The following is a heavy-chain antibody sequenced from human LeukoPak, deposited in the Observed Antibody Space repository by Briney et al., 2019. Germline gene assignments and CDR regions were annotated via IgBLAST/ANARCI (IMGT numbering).Heavy chain of an antibody. CDR2: ISSSSSTI. CDR1: GFTFSSYS. Sequence: GGSLRLSCAASGFTFSSYSMNWVRQAPGKGLEWVSYISSSSSTIYYADSVKGRFTISRDNAKNSLYLQMNSLRAEDTAVYYCARDPRYYDSSGYYYVYNYYYGMDVWGQGTTVTVSS. D-gene: IGHD3-22*01. CDR3: ARDPRYYDSSGYYYVYNYYYGMDV. J-gene: IGHJ6*02. V-gene: IGHV3-48*01.